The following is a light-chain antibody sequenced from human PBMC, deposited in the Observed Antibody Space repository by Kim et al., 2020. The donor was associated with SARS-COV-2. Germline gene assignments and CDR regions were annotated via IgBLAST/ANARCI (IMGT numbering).Light chain of an antibody. CDR1: SLKTSY. CDR3: NSRDTTGYHVI. CDR2: DKN. V-gene: IGLV3-19*01. J-gene: IGLJ2*01. Sequence: SSELTQDPAVFVALGQTVTITCRGDSLKTSYAGWSQQMAGKAPVLVIYDKNSRPSGVPDRFSGSSSGNTASLTITGAQAEDEAEYYCNSRDTTGYHVIFGGGTQLTVL.